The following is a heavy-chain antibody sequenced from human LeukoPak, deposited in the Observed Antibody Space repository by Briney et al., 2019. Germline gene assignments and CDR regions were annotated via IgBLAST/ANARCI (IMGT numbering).Heavy chain of an antibody. V-gene: IGHV3-53*01. D-gene: IGHD6-13*01. Sequence: GGSLRLSCAASGFTVSSNYRSWVRQAPGKGLEWVSVIYSGGSTYYADSVKGRFTISRDNSKNTLYLQMNSLRAEDTAVYYCARDSRLSSSWYYFDYWGQGTLVTVSS. CDR1: GFTVSSNY. J-gene: IGHJ4*02. CDR2: IYSGGST. CDR3: ARDSRLSSSWYYFDY.